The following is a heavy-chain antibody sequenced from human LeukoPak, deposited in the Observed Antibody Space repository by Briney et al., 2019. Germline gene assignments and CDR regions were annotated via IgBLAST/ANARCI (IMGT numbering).Heavy chain of an antibody. Sequence: PSETLSLTCSVSGGSFSNYYWSWLRQSPGKGLEWIGYIYHTGSANYSPSLESRVSISIDTSKSQFSLRLISVTAADTAVYYCARRTSSNYVDYWGQGTLVIVSS. CDR1: GGSFSNYY. CDR3: ARRTSSNYVDY. J-gene: IGHJ4*02. D-gene: IGHD4-11*01. CDR2: IYHTGSA. V-gene: IGHV4-59*13.